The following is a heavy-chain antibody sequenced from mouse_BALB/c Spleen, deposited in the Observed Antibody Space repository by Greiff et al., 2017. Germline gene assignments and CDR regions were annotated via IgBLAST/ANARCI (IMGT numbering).Heavy chain of an antibody. CDR2: IYPGNSDT. Sequence: VQLQQSGTVLARPGASVKMSCKASGYTFTSYWMHWVNQRPGQGLEWIGAIYPGNSDTSYNQKFKGKAKLTAVTSTSTAYMELSSLTNEDSAVYYCTRSLITTVVATNFDVWGAGTTVTVSS. V-gene: IGHV1-5*01. CDR1: GYTFTSYW. J-gene: IGHJ1*01. D-gene: IGHD1-1*01. CDR3: TRSLITTVVATNFDV.